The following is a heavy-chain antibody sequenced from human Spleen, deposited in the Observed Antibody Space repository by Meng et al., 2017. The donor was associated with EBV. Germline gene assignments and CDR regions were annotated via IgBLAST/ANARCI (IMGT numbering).Heavy chain of an antibody. CDR3: AKARGPRIPVAADY. Sequence: GELMESWGGSVQPGGSLRLSCAGSGFTFSGYAMNWVRQAPGKGLEWVSGIGGSGTSTYYADSVKGRFTISRDNSKNTLYLQMNSLRAEDTAVYYCAKARGPRIPVAADYWGQGTLVTVSS. J-gene: IGHJ4*02. CDR1: GFTFSGYA. D-gene: IGHD6-19*01. V-gene: IGHV3-23*01. CDR2: IGGSGTST.